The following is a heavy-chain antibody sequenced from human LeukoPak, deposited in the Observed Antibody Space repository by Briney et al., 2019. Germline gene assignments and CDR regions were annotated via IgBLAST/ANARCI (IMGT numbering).Heavy chain of an antibody. D-gene: IGHD3-22*01. CDR2: IKQDGSEK. CDR3: ARDRGRGYDSSGYYFL. Sequence: GGSLRLSCAAPGFTFSSYAMSWVRQAPGKGLEWVANIKQDGSEKYYVDSVKGRFTISRDNAKNSLYLQMNSLRAEDTAVYYCARDRGRGYDSSGYYFLWGQGTLVTVSS. V-gene: IGHV3-7*01. J-gene: IGHJ4*02. CDR1: GFTFSSYA.